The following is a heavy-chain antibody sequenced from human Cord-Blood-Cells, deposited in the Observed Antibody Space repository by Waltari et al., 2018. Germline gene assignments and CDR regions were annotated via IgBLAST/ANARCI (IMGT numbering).Heavy chain of an antibody. Sequence: GGGLVKPGGSLRLSCAASGFTFSDYYMSWIRQAPGKGLEWVSYISSSSYTNYADSVKGRFTISRDNAKNSLYLQMNSLRAEDTAVYYCARELGTGDKDGARGFDYCGQGTLVTVSS. J-gene: IGHJ4*02. CDR3: ARELGTGDKDGARGFDY. CDR2: ISSSSYT. D-gene: IGHD7-27*01. CDR1: GFTFSDYY. V-gene: IGHV3-11*05.